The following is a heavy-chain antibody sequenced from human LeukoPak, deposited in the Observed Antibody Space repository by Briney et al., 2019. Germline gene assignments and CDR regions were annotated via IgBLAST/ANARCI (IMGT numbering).Heavy chain of an antibody. D-gene: IGHD5-18*01. CDR1: GFTFSNAW. CDR3: TTGEYSYGAYYFDY. Sequence: GGSLRLSCAASGFTFSNAWMSWVRQAPGKGXXXXXXXXSKTDGGTTDYAAPVKGRFTISRDDSKNTLYLQMNSLKTEDTAVYYCTTGEYSYGAYYFDYWGQGTLVTVSS. CDR2: XXSKTDGGTT. J-gene: IGHJ4*02. V-gene: IGHV3-15*01.